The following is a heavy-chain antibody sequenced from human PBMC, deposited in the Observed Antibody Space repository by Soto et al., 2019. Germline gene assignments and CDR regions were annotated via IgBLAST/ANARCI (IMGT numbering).Heavy chain of an antibody. Sequence: AASVKVSCKASGGTFSSYAISWVRQAPGQGFEWMGGIIPIFGTANYAQKFQGRVTITADESTSTAYMELSSLRSEDTAVYYCAREMYYYDSSGYRPFDYWGQGTLVTVSS. CDR2: IIPIFGTA. V-gene: IGHV1-69*13. CDR3: AREMYYYDSSGYRPFDY. CDR1: GGTFSSYA. D-gene: IGHD3-22*01. J-gene: IGHJ4*02.